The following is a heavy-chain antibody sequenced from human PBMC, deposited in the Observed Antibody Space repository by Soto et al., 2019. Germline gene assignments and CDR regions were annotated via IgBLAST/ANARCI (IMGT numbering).Heavy chain of an antibody. CDR1: GGSISSGGYY. J-gene: IGHJ4*02. CDR3: ARALDVGAARLDY. Sequence: QVQLQESGPGLVKPSQTLSLTCTVSGGSISSGGYYWSWIRQHPGKGLEWIGYIYYSGSTCYNPSLKSRVTISVDTSKNQFYLKLSSVTAASTAVYYCARALDVGAARLDYWGQGTLVTVSS. V-gene: IGHV4-31*03. CDR2: IYYSGST. D-gene: IGHD6-6*01.